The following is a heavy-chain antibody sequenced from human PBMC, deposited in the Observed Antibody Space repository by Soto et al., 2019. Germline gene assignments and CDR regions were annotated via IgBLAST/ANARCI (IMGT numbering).Heavy chain of an antibody. CDR1: GYSFTSYW. D-gene: IGHD3-10*01. CDR3: ARNGYYYGSGGDNWFDP. Sequence: GEALKISCKGSGYSFTSYWIGWVRQMPGKGLEWMGIIYPGDSDTRYSPSFQGQVTISADKSISTAYLQWSSLKASDTAMYYCARNGYYYGSGGDNWFDPWGQGTLVTSPQ. CDR2: IYPGDSDT. J-gene: IGHJ5*02. V-gene: IGHV5-51*01.